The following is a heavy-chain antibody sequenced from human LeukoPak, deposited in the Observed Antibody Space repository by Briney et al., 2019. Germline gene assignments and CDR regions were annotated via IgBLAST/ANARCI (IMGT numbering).Heavy chain of an antibody. CDR2: INNDGTIT. V-gene: IGHV3-74*01. CDR3: ARPYCSGGTCYFDY. CDR1: GFTLSNHW. Sequence: GGSLRLSCAASGFTLSNHWMHWVRQAPGKGLVWVSRINNDGTITTYADSVKGRFTISRDNAKSTLYLQMDSLRAEDTAVYYCARPYCSGGTCYFDYWGRGTLVTVSS. J-gene: IGHJ4*02. D-gene: IGHD2-15*01.